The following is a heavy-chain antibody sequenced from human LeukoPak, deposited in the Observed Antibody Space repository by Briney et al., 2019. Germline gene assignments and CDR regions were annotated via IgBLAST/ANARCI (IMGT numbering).Heavy chain of an antibody. D-gene: IGHD6-25*01. CDR3: TREAATRFDA. Sequence: GGSLRLSCRASGFTFGDFATGWVRQAPGKGLEWVAFIRSKAYGGTPDYAASVRGRFSISRDDSKSIAHLQMNSLKTEDTAIYYCTREAATRFDAWGQGILVTVSS. CDR2: IRSKAYGGTP. CDR1: GFTFGDFA. J-gene: IGHJ5*02. V-gene: IGHV3-49*04.